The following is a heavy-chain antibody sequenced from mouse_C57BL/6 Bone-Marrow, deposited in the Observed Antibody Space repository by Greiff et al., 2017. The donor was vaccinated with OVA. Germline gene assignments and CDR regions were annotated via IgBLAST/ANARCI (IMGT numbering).Heavy chain of an antibody. Sequence: QVHVKQPGTELVKPGASVKLSCKASGYTFTSYWMHWVKQRPGQGLEWIGNINPSNGGTNYNEKFKSKATLTVDKSSSTAYMQLSSLTSEDSAVYYCARSLLLRWYFDVWGTGTTVTVSS. J-gene: IGHJ1*03. CDR1: GYTFTSYW. V-gene: IGHV1-53*01. CDR3: ARSLLLRWYFDV. D-gene: IGHD1-1*01. CDR2: INPSNGGT.